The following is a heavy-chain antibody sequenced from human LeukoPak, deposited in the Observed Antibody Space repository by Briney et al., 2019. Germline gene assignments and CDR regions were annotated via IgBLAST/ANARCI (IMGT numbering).Heavy chain of an antibody. D-gene: IGHD6-19*01. CDR3: VRDLGSGWSPDY. J-gene: IGHJ4*02. Sequence: GGSLRLSCATSGFTFSDYWMHWVRQAPGKGRVWVSRIYSDGSSTNYADSVKGRFSISRDNARNTLYLQMNSLTAEDTAVYYCVRDLGSGWSPDYWGKGTLVTVSS. CDR1: GFTFSDYW. V-gene: IGHV3-74*01. CDR2: IYSDGSST.